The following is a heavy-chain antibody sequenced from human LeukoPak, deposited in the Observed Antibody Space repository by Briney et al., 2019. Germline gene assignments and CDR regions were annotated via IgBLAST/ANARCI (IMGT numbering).Heavy chain of an antibody. Sequence: ASVKVSCKASGYTFTSYDINWVRQATGQGLEWMGWMNPNSGNTGYAQKFQGRVTMTRNTSISTAYMELSSLRSEDTAVYYCARVQGSELYYYYYYGMDVWGQGTTVTVSS. J-gene: IGHJ6*02. CDR2: MNPNSGNT. CDR3: ARVQGSELYYYYYYGMDV. V-gene: IGHV1-8*01. D-gene: IGHD3-10*01. CDR1: GYTFTSYD.